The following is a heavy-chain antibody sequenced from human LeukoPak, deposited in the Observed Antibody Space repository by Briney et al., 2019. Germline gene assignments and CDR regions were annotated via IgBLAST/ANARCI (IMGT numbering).Heavy chain of an antibody. J-gene: IGHJ4*02. D-gene: IGHD2-15*01. Sequence: GGSLRLSCAASGFTFSSYAMSWVRQAPGKGLEWVSCIRGNSGMRFYSDSVRGRFTISRDNSKNTVYLQMDSLRVDDTAVYSCAKDQEDRGYPSSFDFWGQGTLVTVSS. V-gene: IGHV3-23*01. CDR3: AKDQEDRGYPSSFDF. CDR1: GFTFSSYA. CDR2: IRGNSGMR.